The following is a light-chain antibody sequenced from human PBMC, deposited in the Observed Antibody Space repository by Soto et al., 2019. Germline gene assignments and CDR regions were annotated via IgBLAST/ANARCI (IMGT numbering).Light chain of an antibody. Sequence: MTQSPASLSASVRDRVTITCRASRYIRSDLSWYQQRPGQAPKVLIYVASNLQSGVPSRFSGSGYGTDFTLTISSLQPEDFATYYCLQDYNYPWTFCQGTMLDIK. CDR2: VAS. J-gene: IGKJ1*01. CDR3: LQDYNYPWT. V-gene: IGKV1-6*01. CDR1: RYIRSD.